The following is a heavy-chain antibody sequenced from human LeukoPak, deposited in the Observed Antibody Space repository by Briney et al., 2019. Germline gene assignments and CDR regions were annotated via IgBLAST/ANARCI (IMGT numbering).Heavy chain of an antibody. V-gene: IGHV4-34*01. Sequence: SETLSLTCAVYGGSFTDYYWSWIRQPPGKGLEWIGEITHSGTTNYNPSLMSRVTISLDTSKNQFSLKLSPVTAADTAVYYCARVAVGKGYPFDYWGQGTLVTVSS. J-gene: IGHJ4*02. D-gene: IGHD2-15*01. CDR1: GGSFTDYY. CDR3: ARVAVGKGYPFDY. CDR2: ITHSGTT.